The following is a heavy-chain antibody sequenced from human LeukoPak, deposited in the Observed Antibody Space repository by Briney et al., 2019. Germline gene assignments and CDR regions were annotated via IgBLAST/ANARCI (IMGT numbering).Heavy chain of an antibody. CDR1: GGSISSYY. D-gene: IGHD3-22*01. V-gene: IGHV4-59*01. Sequence: PSETLSLTCTVSGGSISSYYWSWLRQPPGKGLEWIGYIYYSGSTNYNPSLKSRVTISVDTSKNQFSLKLSSVTAADTAVYYCARTSYYDSSERYFDYWGQGTLVTVSS. CDR2: IYYSGST. J-gene: IGHJ4*02. CDR3: ARTSYYDSSERYFDY.